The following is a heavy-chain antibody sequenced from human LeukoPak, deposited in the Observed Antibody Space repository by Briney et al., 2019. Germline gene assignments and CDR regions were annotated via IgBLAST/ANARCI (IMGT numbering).Heavy chain of an antibody. Sequence: PGGSLRLSCAASGFTFSRYYMHWVRQAPGKGLVWVSRITRDGSSTTYADSVKGRFTISRDNAKNTLYLQMNSLKVEDTAVYYCTRGFVGDEYSSSGYWGQGTLVTVSS. D-gene: IGHD6-13*01. CDR1: GFTFSRYY. CDR2: ITRDGSST. V-gene: IGHV3-74*01. CDR3: TRGFVGDEYSSSGY. J-gene: IGHJ4*02.